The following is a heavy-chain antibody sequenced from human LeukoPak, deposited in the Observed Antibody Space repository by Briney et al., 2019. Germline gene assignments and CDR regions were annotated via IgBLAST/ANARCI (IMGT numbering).Heavy chain of an antibody. Sequence: ASVKVSCKVSGYSLSELSTHWVRQAPGQGLEWMGGFDPGDDETIYAQRFQGRVTMTEDTSTDTAYLELSSLRSEDTAVYFCATEKDLLLDSWGQGTPVTVSS. J-gene: IGHJ5*01. D-gene: IGHD1-26*01. CDR3: ATEKDLLLDS. CDR1: GYSLSELS. V-gene: IGHV1-24*01. CDR2: FDPGDDET.